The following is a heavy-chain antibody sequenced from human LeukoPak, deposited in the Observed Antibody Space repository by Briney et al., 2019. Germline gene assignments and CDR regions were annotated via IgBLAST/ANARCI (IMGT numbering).Heavy chain of an antibody. CDR3: ARDPYGDYYH. D-gene: IGHD4-17*01. V-gene: IGHV3-7*01. CDR2: IKEGGSDK. J-gene: IGHJ4*02. CDR1: GFTFSNYW. Sequence: PGGSLRLSCAASGFTFSNYWMSWVRQAPGKGLEWVANIKEGGSDKYYVDSVKGRFTISRDNAKNSLYLQMNSLRAEDTAVYYCARDPYGDYYHWGQGTLVTVSS.